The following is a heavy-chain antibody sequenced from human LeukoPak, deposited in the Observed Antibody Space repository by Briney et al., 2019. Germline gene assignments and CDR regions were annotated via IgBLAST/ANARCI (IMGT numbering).Heavy chain of an antibody. J-gene: IGHJ6*02. Sequence: EASVKVSCKASGYTFTSYGISWVRQAPGQGLEWMGWISAYNGNTNYAQKLQGRVTMTTDTSTSTAYMELRSLRSDDTAVYYCARVMTMVRGVIQIESYYYYGMDVWGQGTTVTVSS. D-gene: IGHD3-10*01. CDR2: ISAYNGNT. V-gene: IGHV1-18*01. CDR3: ARVMTMVRGVIQIESYYYYGMDV. CDR1: GYTFTSYG.